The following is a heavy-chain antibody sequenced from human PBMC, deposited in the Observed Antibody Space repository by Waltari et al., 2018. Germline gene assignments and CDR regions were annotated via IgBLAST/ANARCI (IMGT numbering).Heavy chain of an antibody. V-gene: IGHV4-34*01. J-gene: IGHJ6*03. CDR2: INHSGST. CDR1: GGSFSGYY. Sequence: QVQLQQWGAGLLKPSETLSLTCAVYGGSFSGYYWSWIRQPPGKGREWIGEINHSGSTNYNPSLKSRVTISVDTSKNQFSLKLSSVTAADTAVYYCARGLLYDYIWGSYRSPGYYYYMDVWGKGTTVTVSS. CDR3: ARGLLYDYIWGSYRSPGYYYYMDV. D-gene: IGHD3-16*02.